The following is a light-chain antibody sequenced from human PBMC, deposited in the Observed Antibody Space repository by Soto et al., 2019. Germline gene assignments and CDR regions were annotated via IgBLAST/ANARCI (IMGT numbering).Light chain of an antibody. Sequence: QSVLTQPASVSGSPGQSITISCTGTRSDVGGYNYVSWYQQHPGKAPKLMIYDVSNRPSGVSNRFSGSKSGNTASLTISGLQAEDEADYYCSSYTSSSDLYVFGTGTKLTVL. CDR1: RSDVGGYNY. V-gene: IGLV2-14*01. CDR2: DVS. J-gene: IGLJ1*01. CDR3: SSYTSSSDLYV.